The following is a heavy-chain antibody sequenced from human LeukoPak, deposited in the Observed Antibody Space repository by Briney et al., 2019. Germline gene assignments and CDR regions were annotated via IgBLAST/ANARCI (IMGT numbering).Heavy chain of an antibody. CDR1: GFTFSSYG. V-gene: IGHV3-33*01. CDR2: IWYDGSNK. CDR3: ARAGCPYYDFWSGYFATQNYYYYMDV. Sequence: PGGSLRLSCAASGFTFSSYGMHWVRQAPGKGLEWVAVIWYDGSNKYYADSVKGRFTISRDNSKNTLYLQMNSLRAEDTAVYYCARAGCPYYDFWSGYFATQNYYYYMDVWGKGTTVTVSS. D-gene: IGHD3-3*01. J-gene: IGHJ6*03.